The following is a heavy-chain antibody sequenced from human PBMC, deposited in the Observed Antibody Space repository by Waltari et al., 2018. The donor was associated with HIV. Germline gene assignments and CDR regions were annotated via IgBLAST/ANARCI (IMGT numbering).Heavy chain of an antibody. D-gene: IGHD5-18*01. CDR1: GYSISRDYY. CDR2: ASRSGST. J-gene: IGHJ4*02. Sequence: QVQLHESGPGMVKPSETLSLTCAVSGYSISRDYYWGWIRQPPGKGLEWIWSASRSGSTYYSPSLKSRVTISLDTSKNQFSLKLNSVAAADTAVYYCGSGSRRGHSHGIDYWGQGTLVTVSS. V-gene: IGHV4-38-2*01. CDR3: GSGSRRGHSHGIDY.